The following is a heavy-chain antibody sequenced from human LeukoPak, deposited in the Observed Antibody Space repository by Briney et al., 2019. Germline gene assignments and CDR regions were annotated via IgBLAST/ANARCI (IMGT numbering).Heavy chain of an antibody. Sequence: SGGSLRLSCAASGFTFSTYGMHWVRQAPGKGLEWVAVIWFDGSNQYYVDSVRGRFSISRDNSKNTLYLQMNTLRAEDTGVYYCARDRGSGDSFDLWGQGAMVTSST. D-gene: IGHD6-19*01. CDR2: IWFDGSNQ. CDR1: GFTFSTYG. J-gene: IGHJ3*01. V-gene: IGHV3-33*01. CDR3: ARDRGSGDSFDL.